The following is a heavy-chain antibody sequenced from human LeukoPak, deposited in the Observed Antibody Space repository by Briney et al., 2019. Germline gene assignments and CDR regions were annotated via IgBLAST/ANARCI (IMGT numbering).Heavy chain of an antibody. V-gene: IGHV3-7*03. CDR1: GITFSRYW. J-gene: IGHJ4*02. CDR2: IKQVGGEK. CDR3: ARDGRPLDY. Sequence: GGSLRLSCVDSGITFSRYWMSRVRQAPGKGLEWVANIKQVGGEKYYVDSVKGRFTISRDNAKNSLYLQMNSLRVEDTAVYYCARDGRPLDYWGQGTLVTVSS.